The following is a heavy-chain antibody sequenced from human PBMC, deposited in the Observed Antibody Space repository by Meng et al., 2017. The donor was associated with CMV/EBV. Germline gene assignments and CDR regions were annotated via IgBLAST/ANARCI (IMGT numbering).Heavy chain of an antibody. CDR3: AREGIRYFDWLFPGYYFDY. J-gene: IGHJ4*02. V-gene: IGHV1-69*04. CDR2: IIPILGIA. Sequence: SVKVSCKASGGTFISYTISWVRQAPGQGLEWMGRIIPILGIANYAQKFQGRVTITADKATSTAYMELSSLRSEDTAVYYCAREGIRYFDWLFPGYYFDYWGQGTLVTVSS. CDR1: GGTFISYT. D-gene: IGHD3-9*01.